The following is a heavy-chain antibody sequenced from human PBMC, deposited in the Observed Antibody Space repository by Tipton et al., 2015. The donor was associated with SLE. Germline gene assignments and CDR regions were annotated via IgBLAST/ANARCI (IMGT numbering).Heavy chain of an antibody. CDR1: GVSISPSRYY. D-gene: IGHD1-7*01. V-gene: IGHV4-39*02. CDR3: ARLKGRLELPGYHYYMDV. Sequence: TLSLTCSVSGVSISPSRYYWGWIRQSPGQGLEWVGSLYAGGSTYFHPSLKSRASISADASKNHFSLKLNSVTAADTAVYYCARLKGRLELPGYHYYMDVWGKGTTVTVSS. J-gene: IGHJ6*03. CDR2: LYAGGST.